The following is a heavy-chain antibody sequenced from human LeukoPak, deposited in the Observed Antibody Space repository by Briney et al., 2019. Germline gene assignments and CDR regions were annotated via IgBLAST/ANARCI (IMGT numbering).Heavy chain of an antibody. J-gene: IGHJ4*02. CDR1: GLTFSSSW. CDR2: INPEGSEK. V-gene: IGHV3-7*01. D-gene: IGHD5-18*01. Sequence: GGSLRLSCAVSGLTFSSSWMDWVRQAPGKGLEWVASINPEGSEKYSAGSVKGRFAISRDNAKSSLYLQMDSLRVEDTAFYYCARDLAYSRLDYWGQGVLVTVSS. CDR3: ARDLAYSRLDY.